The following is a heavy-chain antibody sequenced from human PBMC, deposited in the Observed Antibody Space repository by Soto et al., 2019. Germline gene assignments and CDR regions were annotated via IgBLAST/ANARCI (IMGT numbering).Heavy chain of an antibody. D-gene: IGHD3-10*01. CDR1: GVTFRNHA. CDR3: GKDLRRYGSGPSDF. J-gene: IGHJ4*01. V-gene: IGHV3-23*01. CDR2: TSATSTGT. Sequence: GGSLRLCCAASGVTFRNHAITWARHAPRKELEWVSATSATSTGTYYAVTVKCRFTIFGVKSRGTVYLQINNLRDEDTATYYCGKDLRRYGSGPSDFWGQAPLVTACS.